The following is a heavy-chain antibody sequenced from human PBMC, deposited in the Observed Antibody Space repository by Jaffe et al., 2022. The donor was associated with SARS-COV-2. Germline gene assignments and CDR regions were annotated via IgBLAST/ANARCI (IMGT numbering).Heavy chain of an antibody. J-gene: IGHJ6*03. V-gene: IGHV3-30*04. CDR3: ARDSNPEHTGFYDMDV. Sequence: QVQLVESGGGVVQPGRSLRLSCAASGFTFRSHAMHWVRQAPGNGLEWVAVISYDGNGKYYADSVKGRFTISRDNSKNTLYLQVNSLRLEDTAVFYCARDSNPEHTGFYDMDVWGKGTTVTVSS. CDR1: GFTFRSHA. CDR2: ISYDGNGK. D-gene: IGHD4-17*01.